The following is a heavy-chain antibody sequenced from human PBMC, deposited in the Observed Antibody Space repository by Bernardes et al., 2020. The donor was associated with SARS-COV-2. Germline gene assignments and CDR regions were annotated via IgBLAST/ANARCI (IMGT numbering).Heavy chain of an antibody. Sequence: GGSLRLSCAASGFTFSSYWMHWVRQAPGKGLVWVSRINSDGSSTYYADSVKGRFTISRDNSKYTLYLQMNSLRAEDTAVYYCAKGNVAAAGNLDSWGQGTLVTVSS. CDR1: GFTFSSYW. D-gene: IGHD6-13*01. J-gene: IGHJ4*02. CDR2: INSDGSST. CDR3: AKGNVAAAGNLDS. V-gene: IGHV3-74*01.